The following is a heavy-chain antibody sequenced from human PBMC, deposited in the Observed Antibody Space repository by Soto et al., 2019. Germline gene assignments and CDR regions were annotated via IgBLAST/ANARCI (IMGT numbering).Heavy chain of an antibody. V-gene: IGHV3-21*01. Sequence: GGSLRLSCAASGFTFSSYSMNWVRQAPGKGLEWVSSISSSSSYTYYADSVKGRFTISRDNAKNSLYLQMNSLRAEDTAVYYCARELNWNDGGDAFDIWGQGTMVTVSS. D-gene: IGHD1-1*01. CDR3: ARELNWNDGGDAFDI. CDR1: GFTFSSYS. J-gene: IGHJ3*02. CDR2: ISSSSSYT.